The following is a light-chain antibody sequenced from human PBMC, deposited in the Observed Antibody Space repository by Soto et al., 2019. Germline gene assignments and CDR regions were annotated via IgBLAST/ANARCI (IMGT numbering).Light chain of an antibody. CDR3: QQYNNWPGT. J-gene: IGKJ1*01. CDR1: QSVSSN. Sequence: EIVMTQSPATLSVSPGERATLSCRASQSVSSNLAWYQQKPGQAPRLLIYGASTRVTGIPARFSGGGSGTGFTLTIISLQSEDFAVYYCQQYNNWPGTFGQGTKVEIK. CDR2: GAS. V-gene: IGKV3-15*01.